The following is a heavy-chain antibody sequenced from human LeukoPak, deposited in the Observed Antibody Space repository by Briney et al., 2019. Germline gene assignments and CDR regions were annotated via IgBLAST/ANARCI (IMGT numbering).Heavy chain of an antibody. D-gene: IGHD6-13*01. Sequence: SETLSLTCTVSGYSISSGYYWGWIRQPPGKGLEWIGNFYHGGSSYYNPSLKSRVTMSGGTSKNQFSLNLSSVTAADTAVYYCARVTTSSWFEGYFDYWGQGTLVTVSS. CDR2: FYHGGSS. CDR3: ARVTTSSWFEGYFDY. J-gene: IGHJ4*02. V-gene: IGHV4-38-2*02. CDR1: GYSISSGYY.